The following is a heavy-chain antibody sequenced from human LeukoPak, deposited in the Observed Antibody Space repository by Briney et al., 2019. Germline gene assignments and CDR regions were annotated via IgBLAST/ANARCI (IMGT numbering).Heavy chain of an antibody. CDR2: IYSGGNT. CDR3: AKDLEGAVDY. J-gene: IGHJ4*02. Sequence: GGSLRLSCAASGFTVSSNYMNWVRQAPGKGLEWVSVIYSGGNTYYADSVKGRFTISRDNSKNTLYLQMNSLRAEDTAVYYCAKDLEGAVDYWGQGTLVTVSS. CDR1: GFTVSSNY. D-gene: IGHD1-26*01. V-gene: IGHV3-53*01.